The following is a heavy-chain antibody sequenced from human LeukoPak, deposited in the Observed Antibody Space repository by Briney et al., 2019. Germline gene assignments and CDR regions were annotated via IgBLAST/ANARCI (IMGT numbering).Heavy chain of an antibody. CDR3: ARGHPKYYYGSGSLASASFDY. D-gene: IGHD3-10*01. CDR1: GGSFSGYY. J-gene: IGHJ4*02. Sequence: SETLSLTCAVYGGSFSGYYWSWIRQPPGKGLEWIGEINHSGSTNYNPSLKSRVTISVDTSKNQFSLKLSSVTAADTAVYYCARGHPKYYYGSGSLASASFDYWGQGTLVTVSP. V-gene: IGHV4-34*01. CDR2: INHSGST.